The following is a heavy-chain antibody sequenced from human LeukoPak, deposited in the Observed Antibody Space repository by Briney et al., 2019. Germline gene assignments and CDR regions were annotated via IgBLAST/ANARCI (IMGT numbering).Heavy chain of an antibody. CDR1: GYTFTSYA. CDR3: ASSYCSRGHCYPQQKAYYFDF. D-gene: IGHD2-15*01. J-gene: IGHJ4*02. Sequence: GASVKVSCKASGYTFTSYAMNWVRQAPGQGLEWMGWINTNTGNPTYAQGFTGRFVFSLDTSVSTAYLQISSLKPDDTAVYYCASSYCSRGHCYPQQKAYYFDFWGQGTLVAVSS. CDR2: INTNTGNP. V-gene: IGHV7-4-1*02.